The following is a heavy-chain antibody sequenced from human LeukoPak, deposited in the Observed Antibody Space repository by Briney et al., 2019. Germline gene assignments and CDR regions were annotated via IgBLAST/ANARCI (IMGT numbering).Heavy chain of an antibody. J-gene: IGHJ6*02. CDR3: ARDRGVVNYYYYGMDV. CDR1: GFIFSNYG. D-gene: IGHD3-10*01. CDR2: ISDGGSTI. Sequence: PGGSLRLSCTASGFIFSNYGMNWVRQAPGKGLEWVSYISDGGSTICYADSVKGRFTISRDNARNSLYLQMNSLRDDDTAIYYCARDRGVVNYYYYGMDVWGQGTTVTVSS. V-gene: IGHV3-48*02.